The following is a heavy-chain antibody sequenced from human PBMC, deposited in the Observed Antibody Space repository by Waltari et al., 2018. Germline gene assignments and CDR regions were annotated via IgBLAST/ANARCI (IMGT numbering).Heavy chain of an antibody. J-gene: IGHJ3*02. CDR1: GYSISSGYY. Sequence: QVQLQESGPGLVKPSETLSLTCAVSGYSISSGYYWGWIRQPPGKGLEWMGSIYHSGRTYYNPSLTSRVTISVDTSKNQFSLKLSSVTAADTAVYYCARDLTYGDYVSAFDIWGQGTMVTVSS. CDR2: IYHSGRT. D-gene: IGHD4-17*01. CDR3: ARDLTYGDYVSAFDI. V-gene: IGHV4-38-2*02.